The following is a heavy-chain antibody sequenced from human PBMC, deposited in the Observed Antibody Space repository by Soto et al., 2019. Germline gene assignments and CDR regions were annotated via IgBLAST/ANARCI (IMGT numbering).Heavy chain of an antibody. V-gene: IGHV3-23*01. D-gene: IGHD3-22*01. CDR3: AKDRGYYDSSGPSDYFDY. Sequence: PGGSLRLSCAASGFTFSSYAMSWVRQAPGKGLEWVSAISGSGGSTYYADSVKGRFTISRDNSKNTLYLQMNSLRAEDTAVYYCAKDRGYYDSSGPSDYFDYWGQGTLVTAPQ. CDR2: ISGSGGST. J-gene: IGHJ4*02. CDR1: GFTFSSYA.